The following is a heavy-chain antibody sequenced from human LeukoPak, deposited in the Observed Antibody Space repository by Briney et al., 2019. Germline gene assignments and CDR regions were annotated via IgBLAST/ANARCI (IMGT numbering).Heavy chain of an antibody. CDR3: AKTYGSGSYTRAKNWFDP. J-gene: IGHJ5*02. D-gene: IGHD3-10*01. CDR2: INHSGST. Sequence: SATLSLNCAVYGWSFYGYYWSWMRQPPGKGLEWMGEINHSGSTNYHPSLKSRATISVDTSKNQFSLKLSSVTAADTAVYYCAKTYGSGSYTRAKNWFDPWGQGTLVTVSS. CDR1: GWSFYGYY. V-gene: IGHV4-34*01.